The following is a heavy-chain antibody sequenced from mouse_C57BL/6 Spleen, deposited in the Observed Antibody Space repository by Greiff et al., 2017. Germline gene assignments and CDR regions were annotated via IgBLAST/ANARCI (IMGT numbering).Heavy chain of an antibody. D-gene: IGHD1-1*01. CDR2: IYPGSGST. CDR1: GYTFTSYW. Sequence: QVQLQQPGAELVKPGASVKMSCKASGYTFTSYWITWVKQRPGQGLEWIGDIYPGSGSTNYNEKFKSKATLTVDTSSSTAYMQRSSLTSEDSAVYYCARRSYGSSHDYWGEGTTLTVAS. CDR3: ARRSYGSSHDY. J-gene: IGHJ2*01. V-gene: IGHV1-55*01.